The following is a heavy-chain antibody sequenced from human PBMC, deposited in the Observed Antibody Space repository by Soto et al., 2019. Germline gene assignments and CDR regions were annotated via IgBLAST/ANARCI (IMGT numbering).Heavy chain of an antibody. CDR2: INHSGST. J-gene: IGHJ4*02. CDR3: ASFSTTRRYPPWFPRDY. D-gene: IGHD3-10*01. V-gene: IGHV4-34*01. CDR1: GGSFSGYY. Sequence: SETLSLTCAVYGGSFSGYYWSWIRQPPGKGLEWLGEINHSGSTNYNPSLKSRVTISVDTSKNQFSLKLSSVTAADTAVYSCASFSTTRRYPPWFPRDYWGQGTLVTVSS.